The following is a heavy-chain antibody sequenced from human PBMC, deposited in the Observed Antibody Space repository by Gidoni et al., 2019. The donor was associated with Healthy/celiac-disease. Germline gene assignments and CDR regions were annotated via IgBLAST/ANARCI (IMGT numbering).Heavy chain of an antibody. CDR2: IYTSGST. J-gene: IGHJ4*02. CDR1: GGSISSGSYY. D-gene: IGHD3-9*01. Sequence: QVQLQESGPGLVKPSQTLSLTCTVSGGSISSGSYYWSWIRQPAGKGLEWIGRIYTSGSTNYNPSLKSRVTISVDTSKNQFSLKLSSVTAADTAVYYCASGLSYDILTGYYSVDYWGQGTLVTVSS. CDR3: ASGLSYDILTGYYSVDY. V-gene: IGHV4-61*02.